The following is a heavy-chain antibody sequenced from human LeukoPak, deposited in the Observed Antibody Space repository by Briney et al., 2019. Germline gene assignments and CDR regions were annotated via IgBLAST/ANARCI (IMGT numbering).Heavy chain of an antibody. Sequence: GGSLRLSCATSGFTFSNYWMAWVRQAPGKGLEWVANIKQDGSDKQYMDSVKGRFTVSRDNAQKSLYLRIDSLRAEDTAVYFCARGPGKSYWGAFDYWGQGTLVTVSS. V-gene: IGHV3-7*01. CDR3: ARGPGKSYWGAFDY. CDR2: IKQDGSDK. D-gene: IGHD7-27*01. CDR1: GFTFSNYW. J-gene: IGHJ4*02.